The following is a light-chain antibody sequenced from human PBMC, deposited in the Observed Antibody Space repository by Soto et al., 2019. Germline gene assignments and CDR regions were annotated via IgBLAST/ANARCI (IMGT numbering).Light chain of an antibody. Sequence: DIVFPQPPATLFLSPGDRATPSCRASQSVSNNYLAWYQQQPGQAPRLLIYGASNRATGIPDRFSGSGSGTDFTLTISRLEPEDFAVYYCQQYGSSGTFGQGTKVDIK. V-gene: IGKV3-20*01. CDR1: QSVSNNY. CDR3: QQYGSSGT. CDR2: GAS. J-gene: IGKJ1*01.